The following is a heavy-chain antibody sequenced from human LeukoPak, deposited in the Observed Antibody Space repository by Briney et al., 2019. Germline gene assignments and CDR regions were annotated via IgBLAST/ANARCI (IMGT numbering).Heavy chain of an antibody. CDR3: ANGDGFDY. D-gene: IGHD5-24*01. V-gene: IGHV3-7*01. Sequence: GGSLRLSCATSGFTFSTYWMSWVRQAPGKGLEWEANIKQDGSEKYYVDSVKGRFTISRDNAKNSLYLQMNSLRAEDTAVYYCANGDGFDYWGQGTLVTVSS. CDR1: GFTFSTYW. CDR2: IKQDGSEK. J-gene: IGHJ4*02.